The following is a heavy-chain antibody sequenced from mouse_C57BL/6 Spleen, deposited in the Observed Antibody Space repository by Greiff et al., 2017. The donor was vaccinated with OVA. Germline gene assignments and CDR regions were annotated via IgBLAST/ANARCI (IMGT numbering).Heavy chain of an antibody. CDR1: GFSLTSYG. D-gene: IGHD4-1*01. V-gene: IGHV2-6*01. J-gene: IGHJ4*01. CDR2: IWGVGST. CDR3: ANGSSMGAMDY. Sequence: VQGVESGPGLVAPSQSLSITCTVSGFSLTSYGVDWVRQSPGKGLEWLGVIWGVGSTNYNSALKSRLSISKDNSKSQVFLRMNSLQTDDTAMYYCANGSSMGAMDYWGQGTSVTVSS.